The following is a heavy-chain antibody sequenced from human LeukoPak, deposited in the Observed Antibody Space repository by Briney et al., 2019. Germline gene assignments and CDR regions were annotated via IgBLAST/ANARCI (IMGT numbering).Heavy chain of an antibody. CDR1: RFTFSSYS. D-gene: IGHD7-27*01. J-gene: IGHJ6*02. V-gene: IGHV3-21*01. CDR3: ARDLGLYGMDV. Sequence: PGGSLRLSCAASRFTFSSYSMNWVRQAPGKGLEWVSSISSSSSYIYYADSVKGRFTISRDNAKNSLYLQMNSLRAEDTAVYYCARDLGLYGMDVWGQGTTVTVSS. CDR2: ISSSSSYI.